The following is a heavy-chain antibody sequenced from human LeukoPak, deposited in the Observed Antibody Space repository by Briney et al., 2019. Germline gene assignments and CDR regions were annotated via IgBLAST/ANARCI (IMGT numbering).Heavy chain of an antibody. CDR3: ARGPSGYHNT. Sequence: KPGGSLRLSCAASGFTFSSYSMNWVRQAPGKGLEWVSSISSSSRYIYYADSMKGRFTISRDNSKNSLYLQMNSLRAEDTAVYYCARGPSGYHNTGGQGTLVTVSS. J-gene: IGHJ4*02. D-gene: IGHD5-12*01. CDR2: ISSSSRYI. V-gene: IGHV3-21*06. CDR1: GFTFSSYS.